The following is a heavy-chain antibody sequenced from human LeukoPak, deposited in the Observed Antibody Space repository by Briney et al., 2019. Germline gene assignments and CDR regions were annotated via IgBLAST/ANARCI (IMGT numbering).Heavy chain of an antibody. CDR3: ARQQLGPDI. CDR2: INPHSGGT. Sequence: GASVKLSCTVSGSTFTGYYIHRVREAPGPGLVWMGWINPHSGGTNYTQKFQGRVNVTSDTANSTGYMDVSRLRSDGTAGYYCARQQLGPDIWGQGTKDTAPS. D-gene: IGHD1-1*01. J-gene: IGHJ3*02. V-gene: IGHV1-2*02. CDR1: GSTFTGYY.